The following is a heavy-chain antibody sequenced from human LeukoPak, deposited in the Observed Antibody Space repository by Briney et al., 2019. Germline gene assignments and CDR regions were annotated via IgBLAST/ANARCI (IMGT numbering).Heavy chain of an antibody. D-gene: IGHD1-26*01. CDR2: IYHSGST. J-gene: IGHJ4*02. CDR1: GGSISSGGYY. CDR3: ARESILRGSYLWYFDY. V-gene: IGHV4-30-2*01. Sequence: SETLSLTCTVSGGSISSGGYYWSWIRQPPGKGLEWIGYIYHSGSTYYNPSLKSRVTISVDRSKNQFSLKLSSVTAADTAVYYCARESILRGSYLWYFDYWGQGTLVTVSS.